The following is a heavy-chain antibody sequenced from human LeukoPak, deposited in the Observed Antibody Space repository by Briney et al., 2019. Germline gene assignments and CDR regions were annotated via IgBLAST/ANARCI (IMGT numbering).Heavy chain of an antibody. D-gene: IGHD2-2*01. CDR1: GFTFSSYS. V-gene: IGHV3-21*01. CDR3: ARGLVGPAAFDP. Sequence: GGSLRLSCAASGFTFSSYSMNWVRQAPGKGLEWVSSISSSSSYIYYADSVKGRFTISRDNAKNSLYLQMNSLRAEDTAVYYCARGLVGPAAFDPWGQGTLVTVSS. J-gene: IGHJ5*02. CDR2: ISSSSSYI.